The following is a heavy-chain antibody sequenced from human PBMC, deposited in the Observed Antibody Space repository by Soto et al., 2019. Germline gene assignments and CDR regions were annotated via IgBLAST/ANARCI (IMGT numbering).Heavy chain of an antibody. V-gene: IGHV4-30-2*01. CDR3: AREIDGSGVDY. D-gene: IGHD3-10*01. CDR2: IYHSGST. Sequence: SETLSLTCAVSGGSISSGGYSWSWIRQPPGKGLEWIGYIYHSGSTYYNPSLKSRVTISVDRSKNQFSLKLSSVTAADTAVYYCAREIDGSGVDYWGQGTLVTVSS. J-gene: IGHJ4*02. CDR1: GGSISSGGYS.